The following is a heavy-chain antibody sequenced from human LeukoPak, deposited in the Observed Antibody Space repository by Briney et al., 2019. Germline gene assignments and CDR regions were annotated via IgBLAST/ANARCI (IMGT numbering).Heavy chain of an antibody. D-gene: IGHD5-12*01. J-gene: IGHJ4*02. V-gene: IGHV5-51*01. CDR3: ARGAVATVLYFFDY. CDR1: GYRFTNYW. Sequence: GESLKISCKGSGYRFTNYWIGWVRQMLGKGLEWMGIIYPGDSDTRYSPSFQGQVTISTDKSINTAYLQWSSLRASDTAMYYCARGAVATVLYFFDYWGQGTLVTVSS. CDR2: IYPGDSDT.